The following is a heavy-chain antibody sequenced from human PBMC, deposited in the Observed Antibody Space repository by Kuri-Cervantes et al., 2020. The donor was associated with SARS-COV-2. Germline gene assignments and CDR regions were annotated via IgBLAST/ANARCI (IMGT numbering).Heavy chain of an antibody. D-gene: IGHD6-6*01. CDR1: GFTFSSYS. CDR2: ISSSSSYI. J-gene: IGHJ6*02. CDR3: AVQSVAAHYYCGMDV. Sequence: GESLKISCAASGFTFSSYSMNWVRQAPGKGLEWVSSISSSSSYIYYADSVKGRFTISRDNAKNSLYLQMNSLRAEDTAVYYCAVQSVAAHYYCGMDVWGQGTTVTVSS. V-gene: IGHV3-21*01.